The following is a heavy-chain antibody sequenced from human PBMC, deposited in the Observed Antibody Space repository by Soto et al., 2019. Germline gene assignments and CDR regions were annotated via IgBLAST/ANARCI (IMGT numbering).Heavy chain of an antibody. CDR2: IIPIFGTA. J-gene: IGHJ3*02. CDR3: AREEIDYDFWSGSEPQDAFDI. CDR1: VGTFSSYA. Sequence: SVKVSCKASVGTFSSYAISWVRQAPGQGLEWMGGIIPIFGTANYAQKFQGRVTITADESTSTAYMELSSLRSEDTAVYYCAREEIDYDFWSGSEPQDAFDIWGQGTMVTVSS. V-gene: IGHV1-69*13. D-gene: IGHD3-3*01.